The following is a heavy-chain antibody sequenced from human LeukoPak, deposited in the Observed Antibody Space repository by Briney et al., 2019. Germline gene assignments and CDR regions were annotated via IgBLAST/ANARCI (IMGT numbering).Heavy chain of an antibody. D-gene: IGHD1-26*01. CDR2: ISSNGGST. CDR3: ARALEWELPIDY. V-gene: IGHV3-64*01. Sequence: GGSLRLSCAASGFTFSSYAMHWVRQAPGKGLEYVSAISSNGGSTYYANSVKGRFTISRDNSKNTLYLQMGSLRAEDMAVYYCARALEWELPIDYWGHGTLVTVSS. J-gene: IGHJ4*01. CDR1: GFTFSSYA.